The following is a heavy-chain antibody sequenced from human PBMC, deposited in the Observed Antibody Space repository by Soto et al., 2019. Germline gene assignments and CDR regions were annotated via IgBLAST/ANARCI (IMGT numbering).Heavy chain of an antibody. J-gene: IGHJ4*02. CDR3: ARDGASLNLFYFGN. CDR1: GCTFTSYV. Sequence: ASGKVSSRASGCTFTSYVMYWVRQAPGQRLEWMGWINAGNGNTKYSQNFQGRVTITRDTSASTAYMELSNLRSEDTAVYYCARDGASLNLFYFGNWGRGTLVTVSS. V-gene: IGHV1-3*01. D-gene: IGHD3-16*01. CDR2: INAGNGNT.